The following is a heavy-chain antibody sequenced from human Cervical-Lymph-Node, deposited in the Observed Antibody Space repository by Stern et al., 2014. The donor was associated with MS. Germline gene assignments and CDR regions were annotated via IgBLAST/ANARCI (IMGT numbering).Heavy chain of an antibody. J-gene: IGHJ5*02. CDR2: IYYSGTT. Sequence: QLQLQESGPGLLRPSETLSLTCTVSGASITSYYWSWIRQPPGKGLEWIGYIYYSGTTNYNASLKGRVAISIDTSKTQFSLRLSSVTAADTAVYYCARATDLWGQGTLVTVYS. V-gene: IGHV4-59*01. CDR3: ARATDL. CDR1: GASITSYY.